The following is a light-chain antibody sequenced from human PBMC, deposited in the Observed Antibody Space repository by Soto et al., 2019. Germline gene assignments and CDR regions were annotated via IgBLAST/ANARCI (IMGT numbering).Light chain of an antibody. CDR3: QPYNSYSRT. Sequence: DIQMTQSPSTLSGSVGDRVTITCRASQTISSWLAWYQQKAGEAPKLLIYKASTLESGVPSRFSGSGSGTEFTLTISSLQPDDFATYYCQPYNSYSRTFGQGTKVDI. J-gene: IGKJ1*01. CDR1: QTISSW. CDR2: KAS. V-gene: IGKV1-5*03.